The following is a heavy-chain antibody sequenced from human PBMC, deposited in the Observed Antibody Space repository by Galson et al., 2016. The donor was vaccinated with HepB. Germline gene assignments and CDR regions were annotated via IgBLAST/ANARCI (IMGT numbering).Heavy chain of an antibody. D-gene: IGHD6-6*01. J-gene: IGHJ6*02. CDR3: ARQSVAAYYYGLDV. CDR1: GGSISSDRDY. V-gene: IGHV4-39*01. CDR2: IYYSGST. Sequence: SETLSLTCSVSGGSISSDRDYWGWIRQPPGKGLESIGSIYYSGSTYYNPSLKSRVTISVDTSKNQFSLKLSSVTAADTAGYYCARQSVAAYYYGLDVWGQGTTVTVSS.